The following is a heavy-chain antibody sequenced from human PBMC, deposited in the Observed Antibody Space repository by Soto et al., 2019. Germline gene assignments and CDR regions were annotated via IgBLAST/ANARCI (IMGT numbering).Heavy chain of an antibody. CDR2: INPNSGGT. D-gene: IGHD3-9*01. Sequence: ASVKVSCKASGYTFTGYYMHWVRQAPGQGLEWMGWINPNSGGTNYAQKFQGRVTMTRDTSISTAYMELSRLRSDDTAVYYCARVRIRYFDWPDAFDIWGQGTMVTVSS. CDR3: ARVRIRYFDWPDAFDI. J-gene: IGHJ3*02. V-gene: IGHV1-2*02. CDR1: GYTFTGYY.